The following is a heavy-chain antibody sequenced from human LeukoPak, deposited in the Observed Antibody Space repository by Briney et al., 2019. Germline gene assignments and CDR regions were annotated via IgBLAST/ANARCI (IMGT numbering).Heavy chain of an antibody. V-gene: IGHV1-18*01. CDR1: GYTFTSYG. Sequence: ASVKVSCKASGYTFTSYGISWVRQAPGQGLEWMGWISAYNGNTNYAQKFQGRVTITADKSTSTAYMELSSLRSEDTAVYYCARGVAATTYYFDYWGQGTLVTVSS. CDR3: ARGVAATTYYFDY. D-gene: IGHD2-15*01. J-gene: IGHJ4*02. CDR2: ISAYNGNT.